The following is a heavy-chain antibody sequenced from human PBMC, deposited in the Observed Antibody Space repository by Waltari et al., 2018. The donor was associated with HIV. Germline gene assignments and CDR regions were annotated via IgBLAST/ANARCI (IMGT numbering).Heavy chain of an antibody. V-gene: IGHV4-39*01. D-gene: IGHD5-18*01. J-gene: IGHJ2*01. CDR1: GGSISSSHYH. CDR3: ARVQTGVDTAMVNRYFDL. Sequence: QLQLQESGPGLVTPSETLSLTCTVSGGSISSSHYHWGRIRQPPRKGLEWVGSIYYSGSTNYNPSLKSRVTISVDTSKNQFSLKLSSVTAADTAVYYCARVQTGVDTAMVNRYFDLWGRGTLVTVSS. CDR2: IYYSGST.